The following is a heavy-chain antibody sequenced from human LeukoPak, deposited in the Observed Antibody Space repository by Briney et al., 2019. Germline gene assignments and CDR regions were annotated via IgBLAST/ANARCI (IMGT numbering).Heavy chain of an antibody. CDR2: ISSSGSTI. Sequence: GGSLRLSCAASGFTFSDYYMSWIRQAPGKGLEWVSYISSSGSTIYYADSVKGRFTISRDNAKNSLYLQMDSLRAEDTAVYYCARNEAGDYDFWSGTPGPNWFDPWGQGTLVTVSS. CDR1: GFTFSDYY. J-gene: IGHJ5*02. V-gene: IGHV3-11*04. CDR3: ARNEAGDYDFWSGTPGPNWFDP. D-gene: IGHD3-3*01.